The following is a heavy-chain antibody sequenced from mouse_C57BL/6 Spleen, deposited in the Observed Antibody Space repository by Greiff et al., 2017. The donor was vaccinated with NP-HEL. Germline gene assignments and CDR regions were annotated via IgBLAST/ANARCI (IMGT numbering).Heavy chain of an antibody. CDR2: IYPGDGDT. CDR1: GYAFSSSW. D-gene: IGHD1-1*01. V-gene: IGHV1-82*01. J-gene: IGHJ1*03. CDR3: ARGATVSWYFDV. Sequence: QVQLQQSGPELVKPGASVKISCKASGYAFSSSWMNWVKQRPGKGLEWIGRIYPGDGDTNYNGKFKGKATLTADKSSSTAYMQRSSLTSEDSAVYFCARGATVSWYFDVWGTGTTVTVSS.